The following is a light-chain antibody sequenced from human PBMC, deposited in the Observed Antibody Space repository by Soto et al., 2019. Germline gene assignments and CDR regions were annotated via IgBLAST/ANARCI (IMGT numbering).Light chain of an antibody. Sequence: DVVMTQSPLSLPVTLGQPASISSRSSQSLVYSDGYAYLSWFQQRPGQSPRRLIYKASNRDSGVXDXXSGSGSGTDFTLQINRVEAEDVGIYYCMQGTHWPPTFGRGTRVEI. CDR2: KAS. CDR1: QSLVYSDGYAY. V-gene: IGKV2-30*01. CDR3: MQGTHWPPT. J-gene: IGKJ1*01.